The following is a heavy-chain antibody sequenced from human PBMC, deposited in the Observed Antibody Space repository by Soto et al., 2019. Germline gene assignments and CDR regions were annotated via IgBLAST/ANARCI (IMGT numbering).Heavy chain of an antibody. Sequence: QLQLQESGPGLVKPSETLSLTCTVSGGSISSSSYYWGWIRQPPGKGLEWIGSIYYSGSTYYNPSLKSRVTISVDTSKNQFSLKLSSATAADTAVYYCASIQLWLRGWFDPWGQGTLVTVSS. V-gene: IGHV4-39*01. D-gene: IGHD5-18*01. CDR2: IYYSGST. CDR3: ASIQLWLRGWFDP. CDR1: GGSISSSSYY. J-gene: IGHJ5*02.